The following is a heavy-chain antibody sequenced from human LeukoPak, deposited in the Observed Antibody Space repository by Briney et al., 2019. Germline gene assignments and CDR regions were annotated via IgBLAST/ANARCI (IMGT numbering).Heavy chain of an antibody. Sequence: ASVKVSCKASGYTFTSYGISWVRQAPGQGLEWMGWISAYNGNTNYAQKLQGRVTMTTDTSTSTAYMELRSLRSDDTAVYYCARTPSVYSKLSRALIDYWGQGTLVTVSS. CDR2: ISAYNGNT. CDR1: GYTFTSYG. D-gene: IGHD4-11*01. CDR3: ARTPSVYSKLSRALIDY. V-gene: IGHV1-18*01. J-gene: IGHJ4*02.